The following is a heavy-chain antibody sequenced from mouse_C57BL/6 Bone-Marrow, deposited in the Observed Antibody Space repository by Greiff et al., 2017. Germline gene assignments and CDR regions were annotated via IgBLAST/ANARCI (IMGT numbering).Heavy chain of an antibody. J-gene: IGHJ2*01. CDR3: ARSAGTWYFDY. V-gene: IGHV1-63*01. D-gene: IGHD4-1*01. CDR1: GYTFTNYW. CDR2: IYPGGGYT. Sequence: VQLQQSGAELVRPGTSVKMSCKASGYTFTNYWIGCAKQRPGHGLEWIGDIYPGGGYTNYNEKFKGKATLTADKSSSTAYMQFSSLTSEDSAIYYCARSAGTWYFDYWGQGTTLTVSS.